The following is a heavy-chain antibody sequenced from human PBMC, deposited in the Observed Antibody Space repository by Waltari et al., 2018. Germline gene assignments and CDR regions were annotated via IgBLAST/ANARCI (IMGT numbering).Heavy chain of an antibody. CDR2: DSAYNGNT. D-gene: IGHD2-15*01. J-gene: IGHJ4*02. CDR3: ARVYGGISGDFDH. V-gene: IGHV1-18*01. CDR1: GYTFTSNG. Sequence: QVQLVQSGAEVRKPGASVKVSCTASGYTFTSNGISWVRQAAGQGLEGMGWDSAYNGNTKQEQKRQGRVTMTTYTTTSTADRERRRRRDDDTDVYYCARVYGGISGDFDHWGQGTLVTVSS.